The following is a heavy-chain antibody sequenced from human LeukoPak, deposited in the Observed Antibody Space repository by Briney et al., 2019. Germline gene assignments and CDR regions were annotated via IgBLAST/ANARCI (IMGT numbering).Heavy chain of an antibody. CDR3: AKEFNRGLPDY. J-gene: IGHJ4*02. V-gene: IGHV3-30*18. Sequence: QPGGSLRLSCAPSGFTFSRHGMHWVRQAPGKGLEWVAVISYDGSNEYYADSVKGRFTISRDNSKNTLYLQMSSLRAEDTAVYYCAKEFNRGLPDYWGQGTLVTVPS. CDR2: ISYDGSNE. D-gene: IGHD2-21*01. CDR1: GFTFSRHG.